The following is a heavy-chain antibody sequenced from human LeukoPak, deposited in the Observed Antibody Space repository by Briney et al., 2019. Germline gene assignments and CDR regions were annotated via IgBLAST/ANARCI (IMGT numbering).Heavy chain of an antibody. Sequence: PGGSLRLSSAASGFTFSRHTMHWVRQAPGKGLEWVAVISFDGTKHYYADSVKGRFTIARDNSKNTLYLQMSSLRGQDTAIYYCVKDRAAVLEYWGQGTLVTVSS. D-gene: IGHD2-15*01. CDR2: ISFDGTKH. J-gene: IGHJ4*02. V-gene: IGHV3-30*18. CDR1: GFTFSRHT. CDR3: VKDRAAVLEY.